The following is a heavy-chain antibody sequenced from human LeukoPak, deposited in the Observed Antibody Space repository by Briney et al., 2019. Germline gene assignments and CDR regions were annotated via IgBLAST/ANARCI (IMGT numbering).Heavy chain of an antibody. D-gene: IGHD6-6*01. Sequence: PSETLSLTCTVSGGSISSSSYYWGWIRQPPGKGLEWIGSIYYSGSTYYNPSLKSRVTISVDTSKNQFSLKLSSVTAADTAVYYCARQPIAARDSDLDYWGQGTLVTVSS. CDR1: GGSISSSSYY. CDR3: ARQPIAARDSDLDY. J-gene: IGHJ4*02. V-gene: IGHV4-39*01. CDR2: IYYSGST.